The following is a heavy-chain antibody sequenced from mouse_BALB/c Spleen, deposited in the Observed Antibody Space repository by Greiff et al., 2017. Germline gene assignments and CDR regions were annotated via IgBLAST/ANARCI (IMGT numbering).Heavy chain of an antibody. CDR3: ARYYDYDGNYAMDY. CDR2: ISSGGST. J-gene: IGHJ4*01. CDR1: GFTFSSYA. D-gene: IGHD2-4*01. Sequence: EVHLVESGGGLVKPGGSLKLSCAASGFTFSSYAMSWVRQTPEKRLEWVASISSGGSTYYPDSVKGRFTISRDNARNILYLQMSSLRSEDTAMYYCARYYDYDGNYAMDYWGQGTSVTVSS. V-gene: IGHV5-6-5*01.